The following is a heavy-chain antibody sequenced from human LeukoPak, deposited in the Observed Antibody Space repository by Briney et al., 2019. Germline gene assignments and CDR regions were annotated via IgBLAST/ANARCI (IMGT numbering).Heavy chain of an antibody. J-gene: IGHJ4*02. CDR1: GFTFSRHG. V-gene: IGHV3-30*03. Sequence: GGSLRLSCAPSGFTFSRHGMHWVRQAPGKGLEWVAIISNDGSRKYYAHSVEGRFTISRGNPKNTLYLQMDSLRAEDTAVYYCARDRAWNYFDYWGQGTLVTVSS. CDR2: ISNDGSRK. CDR3: ARDRAWNYFDY. D-gene: IGHD3-3*01.